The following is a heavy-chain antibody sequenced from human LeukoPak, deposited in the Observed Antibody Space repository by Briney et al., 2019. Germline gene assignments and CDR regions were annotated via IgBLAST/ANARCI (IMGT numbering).Heavy chain of an antibody. V-gene: IGHV4-59*01. CDR1: GGPISVDY. Sequence: SETLSLTCIVSGGPISVDYWNWIRQAPGKGLEWIGYIYYTGRTKYNPSLASPLTISIDTSKSQFSLRLTSVTAPDTAVYYCAKMTIHGDSLLWGQGSLVTVSS. D-gene: IGHD2-21*02. CDR3: AKMTIHGDSLL. CDR2: IYYTGRT. J-gene: IGHJ4*02.